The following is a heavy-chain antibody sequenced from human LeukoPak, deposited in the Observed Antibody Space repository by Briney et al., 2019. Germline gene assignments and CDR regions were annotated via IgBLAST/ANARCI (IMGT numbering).Heavy chain of an antibody. J-gene: IGHJ6*02. CDR2: INHSGST. CDR3: ARVRIDSDPLNYYGMDV. Sequence: PSETLSLTCAVYGGFFSAYYWSWIRQPPGKGLEWIGEINHSGSTNYNPSLKSRVTISVDTSKNQFSLKLSSVTAADTAVYYCARVRIDSDPLNYYGMDVWGQGTTVTVSS. D-gene: IGHD2-15*01. CDR1: GGFFSAYY. V-gene: IGHV4-34*01.